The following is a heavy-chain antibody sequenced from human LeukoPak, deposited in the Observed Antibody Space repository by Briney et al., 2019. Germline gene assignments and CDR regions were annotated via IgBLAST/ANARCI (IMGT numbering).Heavy chain of an antibody. CDR1: EFVFSDYY. D-gene: IGHD2-2*01. Sequence: GGSLRLSCAASEFVFSDYYMSWVRQAPGKGLEWVSYISSGGDTKYYTDSVKGRFTISRDNAKNSLYLQMNNLRAADTAVYYCARANGDIVVVPAFGWFDPWGRGTLVTVSS. V-gene: IGHV3-11*01. J-gene: IGHJ5*02. CDR2: ISSGGDTK. CDR3: ARANGDIVVVPAFGWFDP.